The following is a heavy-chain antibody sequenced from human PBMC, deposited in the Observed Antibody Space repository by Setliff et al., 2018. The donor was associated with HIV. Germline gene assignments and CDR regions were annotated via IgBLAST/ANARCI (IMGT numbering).Heavy chain of an antibody. CDR3: ASSGYNYGGYYMDV. V-gene: IGHV3-33*03. Sequence: GESLKISCAASGFTFSNYGMHWVRQAPGKGLEWVAVIWYDGSYKYYVDSVKGRFTISRDNGKNSLYLQMNSLRAEDTAVYYCASSGYNYGGYYMDVWGKGTTVTVSS. J-gene: IGHJ6*03. CDR2: IWYDGSYK. CDR1: GFTFSNYG. D-gene: IGHD5-18*01.